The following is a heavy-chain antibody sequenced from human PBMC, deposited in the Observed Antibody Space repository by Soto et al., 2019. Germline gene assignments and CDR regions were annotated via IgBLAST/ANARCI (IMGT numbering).Heavy chain of an antibody. CDR3: ARDRRTTYNWNDQYYYYGMDV. Sequence: GSLRLSCAASGFTFSSYGMHWVRQAPGKGLEWVAVIWYDGSNKYYADSVKGRFTISRDNSKNTLYLQMNSLRAEDTAVYYCARDRRTTYNWNDQYYYYGMDVWGQGTTVTVSS. D-gene: IGHD1-1*01. CDR1: GFTFSSYG. CDR2: IWYDGSNK. V-gene: IGHV3-33*01. J-gene: IGHJ6*02.